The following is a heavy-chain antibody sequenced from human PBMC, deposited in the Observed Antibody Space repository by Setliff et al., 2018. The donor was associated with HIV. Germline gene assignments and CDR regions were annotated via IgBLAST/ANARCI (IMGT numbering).Heavy chain of an antibody. Sequence: SETLSLTCAVSGYSISSGYYWGWIRQPPGKGLEWIGSIYHSGSTYYNPSLKSRVTISVDTSKNQFSLKLSSVTAADTAVYYCARQGRWLQSYYFDYWGQGTPVTVSS. CDR3: ARQGRWLQSYYFDY. D-gene: IGHD5-12*01. CDR1: GYSISSGYY. J-gene: IGHJ4*02. V-gene: IGHV4-38-2*01. CDR2: IYHSGST.